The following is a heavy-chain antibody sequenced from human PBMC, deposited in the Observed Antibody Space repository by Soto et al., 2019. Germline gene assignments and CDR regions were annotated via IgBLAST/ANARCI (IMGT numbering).Heavy chain of an antibody. J-gene: IGHJ3*02. V-gene: IGHV1-69*01. CDR2: IIPIFGTA. D-gene: IGHD3-22*01. CDR1: GGTFSSYA. CDR3: ARGSETYYYDSSGSRAFDI. Sequence: QVQLVQSGAEVKKPGSSVKVSCKASGGTFSSYAISWVRQAPGQGLEWMGGIIPIFGTANYAQKFQGRVTITADESTSTADMELSSLRSEDTAVYYCARGSETYYYDSSGSRAFDIWGQGTMVTVSS.